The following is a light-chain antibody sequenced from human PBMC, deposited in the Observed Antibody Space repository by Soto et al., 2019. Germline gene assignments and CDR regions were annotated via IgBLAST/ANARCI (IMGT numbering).Light chain of an antibody. CDR1: SSDVGGYNY. Sequence: QSALTQPASVSGSPGQSITISCTGTSSDVGGYNYVSWYQQHPGKAPKLMIYDVSNRPSGVSNRVSGSKSGNTASLTISGLQAEDGADYYCSSYTGSSTLYVFGTGTKVTVL. CDR2: DVS. V-gene: IGLV2-14*01. J-gene: IGLJ1*01. CDR3: SSYTGSSTLYV.